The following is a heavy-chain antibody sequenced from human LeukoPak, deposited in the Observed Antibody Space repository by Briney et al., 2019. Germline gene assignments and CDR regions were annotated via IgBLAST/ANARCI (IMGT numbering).Heavy chain of an antibody. Sequence: GASVRVSCKASGYTFTRYGMTWVRQAPGQGLEWMGWISGYNGNTNYAQKFQGRVTMTKDTSTSRVYMELRSLRPDDTAVYYSARDFEAVADEEGYDAFDIWGQGTMVTVSS. CDR2: ISGYNGNT. CDR1: GYTFTRYG. D-gene: IGHD6-19*01. CDR3: ARDFEAVADEEGYDAFDI. V-gene: IGHV1-18*01. J-gene: IGHJ3*02.